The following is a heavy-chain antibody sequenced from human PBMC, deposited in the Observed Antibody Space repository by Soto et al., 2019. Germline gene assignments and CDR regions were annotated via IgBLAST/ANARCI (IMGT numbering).Heavy chain of an antibody. CDR1: GYSFSDFW. V-gene: IGHV5-51*01. CDR2: IYPGGPKT. Sequence: PGESLKISCRPSGYSFSDFWIGWVRQMPGKGLEWMGIIYPGGPKTRYSPSFEGQVTMSVDKSINTAYLQWSSLKASDTAMYYCARFKYSTSLRYFQHWGQGTLVTVSS. CDR3: ARFKYSTSLRYFQH. D-gene: IGHD6-6*01. J-gene: IGHJ1*01.